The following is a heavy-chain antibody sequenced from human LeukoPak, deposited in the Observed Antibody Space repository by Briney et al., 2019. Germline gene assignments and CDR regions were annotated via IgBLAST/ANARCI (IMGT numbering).Heavy chain of an antibody. D-gene: IGHD3-22*01. J-gene: IGHJ4*02. V-gene: IGHV3-48*01. CDR3: ARDDPYDSSGYCFDY. CDR1: GFTFSSYS. CDR2: ISSSSSTI. Sequence: PGGSLRLSCAASGFTFSSYSMNWVRQAPGKGLEWVSYISSSSSTIYYADSVKGRFTTSRDNSKNTLYLQMNSLRAEDTAVYYCARDDPYDSSGYCFDYWGQGTLVTVSS.